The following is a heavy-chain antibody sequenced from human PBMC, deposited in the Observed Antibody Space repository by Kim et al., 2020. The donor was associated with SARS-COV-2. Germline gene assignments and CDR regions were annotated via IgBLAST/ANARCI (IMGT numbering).Heavy chain of an antibody. V-gene: IGHV4-39*02. J-gene: IGHJ5*02. CDR3: ARLEYSSSSRLFDP. CDR2: IYYTGDT. Sequence: SETLSLTCTVSGGSVSSSNYYWGWIRQPPGKGLEWIGNIYYTGDTYYNPSLKSRVTISVDTSKNHFSLKLCSLTAADTAVYYCARLEYSSSSRLFDPWGRGTLVTVSS. D-gene: IGHD6-6*01. CDR1: GGSVSSSNYY.